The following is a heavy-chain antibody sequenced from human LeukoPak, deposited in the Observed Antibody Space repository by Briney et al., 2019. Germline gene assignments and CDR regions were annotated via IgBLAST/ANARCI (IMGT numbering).Heavy chain of an antibody. CDR3: ARDSYGFWSGYSIGWFDP. CDR1: GGSFSGYY. D-gene: IGHD3-3*01. Sequence: KPSETLSLTCAVYGGSFSGYYWSWIRQPPGKGLEWIGEINHSGSTNYNPSLKSRVTISVDTSKNQFSLKLSSVTAADTAVYYCARDSYGFWSGYSIGWFDPWGQGTLVTVSS. J-gene: IGHJ5*02. V-gene: IGHV4-34*01. CDR2: INHSGST.